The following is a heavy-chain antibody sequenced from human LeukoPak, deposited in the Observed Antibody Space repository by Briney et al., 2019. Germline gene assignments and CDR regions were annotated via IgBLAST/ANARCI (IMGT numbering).Heavy chain of an antibody. J-gene: IGHJ5*02. Sequence: SETLSLTCTVSGGSVSSTAYYWGWIRQTPGKGLEWIGNAYVNGHTYYNPSLKSRVTIVVDTSKNEFSLKLSSVTAADTAVYYCARLSLCRARYCDPPSGPWGFDNWGQGILVTVSS. V-gene: IGHV4-39*01. CDR3: ARLSLCRARYCDPPSGPWGFDN. D-gene: IGHD3-9*01. CDR1: GGSVSSTAYY. CDR2: AYVNGHT.